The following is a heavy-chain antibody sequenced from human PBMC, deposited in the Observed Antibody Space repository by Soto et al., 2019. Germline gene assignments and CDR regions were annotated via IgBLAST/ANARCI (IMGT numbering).Heavy chain of an antibody. CDR3: ARADLYDFWSGSPQSYYYGMDV. D-gene: IGHD3-3*01. CDR2: IYYSGST. V-gene: IGHV4-59*01. J-gene: IGHJ6*02. Sequence: SATLSLTCTGSGGSIIRYYWSWIRQPPGKGLEGIGYIYYSGSTNYNPSLKSRVTISVDTSKNQFSLKLSSVTAADTAVYYCARADLYDFWSGSPQSYYYGMDVWGHGTTVTVSS. CDR1: GGSIIRYY.